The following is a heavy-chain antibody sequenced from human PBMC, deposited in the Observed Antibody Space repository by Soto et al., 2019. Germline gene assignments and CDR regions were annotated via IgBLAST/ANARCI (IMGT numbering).Heavy chain of an antibody. CDR3: ARDRTTIFGVAHEPNTFDY. V-gene: IGHV4-59*01. D-gene: IGHD3-3*01. CDR1: GGSISSYY. Sequence: PSETLSLTCTVSGGSISSYYWSWIRQPPGKGLEWIGYIYYSGSTNYNPSLKSRVTISVDTSKNQFSLKLSSVTAADTAVYYCARDRTTIFGVAHEPNTFDYWGQGTLVTVSS. CDR2: IYYSGST. J-gene: IGHJ4*02.